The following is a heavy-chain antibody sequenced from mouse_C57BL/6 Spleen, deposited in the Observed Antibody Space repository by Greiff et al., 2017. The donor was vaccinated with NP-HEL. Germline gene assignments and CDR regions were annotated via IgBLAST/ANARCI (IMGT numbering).Heavy chain of an antibody. CDR3: ARPGYEYDGYAMDY. Sequence: QVQLQQSGPELVKPGASVKISCKASGYAFSSSWMNWVKQRPGKGLEWIGRIYPGDGDTNYNGKFKGKATLTADKSSSTAYMQLSSLTSEDSAVYCCARPGYEYDGYAMDYWGQGTSVTVSS. V-gene: IGHV1-82*01. CDR1: GYAFSSSW. CDR2: IYPGDGDT. J-gene: IGHJ4*01. D-gene: IGHD2-4*01.